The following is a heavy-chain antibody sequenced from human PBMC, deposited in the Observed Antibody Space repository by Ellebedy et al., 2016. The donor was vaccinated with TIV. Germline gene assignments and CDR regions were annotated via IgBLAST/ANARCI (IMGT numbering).Heavy chain of an antibody. J-gene: IGHJ4*02. CDR1: GDSMTSNDHY. CDR3: ASHRGFYTGWTFDY. Sequence: MPSETLSLTCNVSGDSMTSNDHYWGWIRQPPGKGLEWIGSIYHGGCTYYNSSLQSRATISIDTSKNQFSLKLTSVTAADAALYYCASHRGFYTGWTFDYWGLGTLVTVSS. D-gene: IGHD5-12*01. V-gene: IGHV4-39*07. CDR2: IYHGGCT.